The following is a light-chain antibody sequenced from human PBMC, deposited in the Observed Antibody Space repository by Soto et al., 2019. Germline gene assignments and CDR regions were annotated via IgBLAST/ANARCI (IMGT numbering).Light chain of an antibody. J-gene: IGLJ2*01. CDR2: SNN. CDR1: SSNIGSNV. Sequence: QSVLTQPPSASGTPGQRVTISCSGSSSNIGSNVVNWYQQIPGTAPKLLIHSNNQRPSGVPDRFSGSKSGTSASLAISGLQSEDEADYYCAAWDDSLKGPVFGGGTKLTVL. CDR3: AAWDDSLKGPV. V-gene: IGLV1-44*01.